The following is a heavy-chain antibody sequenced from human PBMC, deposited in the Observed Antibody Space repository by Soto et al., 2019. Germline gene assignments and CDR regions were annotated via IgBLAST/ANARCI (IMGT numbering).Heavy chain of an antibody. Sequence: PSETLSLTCTASAGSVSSGSYYWSWIRQPPGKGLEWIGYIYYSGSTNYNPSLKSRVTISVDTSKNQFSLTLGSVTAADTAVYYCERDSGCSGGSCSTDYWGQGTLVTV. CDR1: AGSVSSGSYY. J-gene: IGHJ4*02. D-gene: IGHD2-15*01. CDR2: IYYSGST. CDR3: ERDSGCSGGSCSTDY. V-gene: IGHV4-61*01.